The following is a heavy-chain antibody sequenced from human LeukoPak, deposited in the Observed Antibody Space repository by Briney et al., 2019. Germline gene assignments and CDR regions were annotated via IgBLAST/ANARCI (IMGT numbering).Heavy chain of an antibody. V-gene: IGHV3-48*04. J-gene: IGHJ4*02. Sequence: GGSLRLSCEASGFTFGTFWMSWVRQAPGKGLEWVSYIGSSGTTIYYADSVKGRFTISRDNAKNSLYLQMNSLRAEDTAVYYCAREVRYQLLLLGNYFDYWGQGTLVTVSS. CDR1: GFTFGTFW. CDR3: AREVRYQLLLLGNYFDY. D-gene: IGHD2-2*01. CDR2: IGSSGTTI.